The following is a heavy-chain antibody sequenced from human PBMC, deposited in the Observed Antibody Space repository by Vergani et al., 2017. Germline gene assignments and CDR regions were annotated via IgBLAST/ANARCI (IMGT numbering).Heavy chain of an antibody. D-gene: IGHD3-10*01. CDR1: GFTFSGYS. V-gene: IGHV3-21*01. CDR2: ISSSSSYI. CDR3: ARDGSGIFFY. J-gene: IGHJ4*02. Sequence: EVQLVESGGGLVKPGGSLRLSCAASGFTFSGYSMNWVRQAPGKGLEWVSSISSSSSYIYYADSVKGRFTISRDNAKNSLYLQMNSLRAEDTAVYYCARDGSGIFFYWGQGTLVTVSS.